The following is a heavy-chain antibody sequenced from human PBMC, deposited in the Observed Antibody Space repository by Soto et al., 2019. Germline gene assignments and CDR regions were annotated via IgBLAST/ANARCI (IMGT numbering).Heavy chain of an antibody. V-gene: IGHV1-18*04. Sequence: APLKRSCKASGYSFTSYGISCGRQDPGQGLEWMGWISAYNGNTNYAQKLQGRVTMTTDTSTSTAYMELRSLRSDDTAVYYCARDCSSTSCYTDYYYYGMDVRGQGTTVTVSS. CDR3: ARDCSSTSCYTDYYYYGMDV. CDR2: ISAYNGNT. CDR1: GYSFTSYG. J-gene: IGHJ6*02. D-gene: IGHD2-2*02.